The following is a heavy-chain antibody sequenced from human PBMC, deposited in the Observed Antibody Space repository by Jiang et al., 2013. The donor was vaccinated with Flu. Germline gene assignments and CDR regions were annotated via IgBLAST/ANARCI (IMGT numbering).Heavy chain of an antibody. V-gene: IGHV3-13*01. CDR3: ARANYDSSGYYNNWYFDL. CDR1: GFTFSSYD. J-gene: IGHJ2*01. CDR2: IGTAGDT. D-gene: IGHD3-22*01. Sequence: SGGGLVQPGGSLRLSCAASGFTFSSYDMHWVRQATGKGLEWVSAIGTAGDTYYPGSVKGRFTISRENAKNSLYLQMNSLRAGDTAVYYCARANYDSSGYYNNWYFDLWGRGTLVTVSS.